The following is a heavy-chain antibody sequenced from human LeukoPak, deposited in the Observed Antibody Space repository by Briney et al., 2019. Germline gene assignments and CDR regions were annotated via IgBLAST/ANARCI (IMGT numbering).Heavy chain of an antibody. D-gene: IGHD3-16*02. CDR1: GGSISSSSYY. Sequence: PSETLSLTCTVSGGSISSSSYYWGWIRQPPGKGLEWIGSIYYSGSTYYNPSLKSRVTISVDTSKNQFSLKLSSVTAADTAVYYCAREWRDDYVWGSYRYYAFDIWGQGTMVTVSS. J-gene: IGHJ3*02. V-gene: IGHV4-39*02. CDR3: AREWRDDYVWGSYRYYAFDI. CDR2: IYYSGST.